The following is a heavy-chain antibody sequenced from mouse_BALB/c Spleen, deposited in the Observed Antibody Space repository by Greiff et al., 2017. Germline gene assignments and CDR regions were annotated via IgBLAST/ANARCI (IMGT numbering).Heavy chain of an antibody. Sequence: EVQGVESGGGLVKPGGSLKLSCAASGFAFSSYDMSWVRQTPEKRLEWVAYISSGGGSTYYPDTVKGRFTISRDNAKNTLYLQMSSLKSEDTAMYYCARLDYYGTRAMDYWGQGTSVTVSS. CDR2: ISSGGGST. D-gene: IGHD1-1*01. CDR1: GFAFSSYD. CDR3: ARLDYYGTRAMDY. V-gene: IGHV5-12-1*01. J-gene: IGHJ4*01.